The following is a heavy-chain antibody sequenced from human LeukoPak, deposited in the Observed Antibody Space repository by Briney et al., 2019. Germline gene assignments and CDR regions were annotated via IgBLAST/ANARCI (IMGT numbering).Heavy chain of an antibody. CDR3: ARDVVVTAIPYYYYGMDV. CDR2: ISSSSSYI. J-gene: IGHJ6*02. D-gene: IGHD2-21*02. Sequence: GGPLRLSCAASGFTFSSYSMTWVRQAPGKGLEWVSSISSSSSYIYYADSVKGRFTISRDNAKNSLYLQMNSLRAEDTAVYYCARDVVVTAIPYYYYGMDVWGQGTTVTVSS. CDR1: GFTFSSYS. V-gene: IGHV3-21*01.